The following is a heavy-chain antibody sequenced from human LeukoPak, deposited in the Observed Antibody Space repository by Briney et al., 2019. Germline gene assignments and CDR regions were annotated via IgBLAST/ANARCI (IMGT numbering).Heavy chain of an antibody. CDR3: ARDCRGYSYGSGNWFDP. D-gene: IGHD5-18*01. J-gene: IGHJ5*02. V-gene: IGHV4-59*01. CDR1: GGSISSYY. CDR2: IYYSGST. Sequence: SETLTLTCTASGGSISSYYWSWIRQPPGKGLEWIGDIYYSGSTNYNPSLESRLTISGDTSKNQFSLKLSSVTAADTAVYYCARDCRGYSYGSGNWFDPWGQGTLVTVSS.